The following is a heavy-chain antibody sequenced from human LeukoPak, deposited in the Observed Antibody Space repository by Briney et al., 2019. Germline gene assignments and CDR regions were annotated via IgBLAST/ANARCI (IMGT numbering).Heavy chain of an antibody. V-gene: IGHV3-7*01. J-gene: IGHJ3*02. CDR1: RFTFSSYW. CDR3: ARDPDFWSGYYRTDAFDI. CDR2: IKQDGSEK. D-gene: IGHD3-3*01. Sequence: GGSLRLSCAASRFTFSSYWMSWVRQAPGKGLEWVANIKQDGSEKYYVDSVKGRFTISRDNAKNSLYLQMNSLRAEDTAVYYCARDPDFWSGYYRTDAFDIWGQGTMVTVSS.